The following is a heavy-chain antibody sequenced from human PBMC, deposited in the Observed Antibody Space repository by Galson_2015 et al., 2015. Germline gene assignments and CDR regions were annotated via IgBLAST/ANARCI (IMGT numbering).Heavy chain of an antibody. CDR1: GFTFNNYW. D-gene: IGHD6-19*01. J-gene: IGHJ6*02. CDR2: ISSSSSYI. V-gene: IGHV3-21*04. Sequence: SLRLSCAASGFTFNNYWMGWARQAPGKGLEWVSSISSSSSYIYYADSVKGRFTISRDNSKNTLYLQMNSLRAEDTAVYYCAKGIAVAGTPHLAGMDVWGQGTTVTVSS. CDR3: AKGIAVAGTPHLAGMDV.